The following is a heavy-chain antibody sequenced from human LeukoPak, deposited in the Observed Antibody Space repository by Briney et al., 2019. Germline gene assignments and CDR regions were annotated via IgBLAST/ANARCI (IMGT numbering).Heavy chain of an antibody. V-gene: IGHV3-48*01. CDR2: VSSSSNI. J-gene: IGHJ4*02. D-gene: IGHD7-27*01. CDR3: ARDSHWVFDY. CDR1: GFTFSSYS. Sequence: GGPLRLSCAASGFTFSSYSMIWVRQAPGKGLEGVSYVSSSSNIYYPDSVKGRFTISRDNAKNSLYLPMNSLRAEDTAVYYCARDSHWVFDYWGQGTLVTVSS.